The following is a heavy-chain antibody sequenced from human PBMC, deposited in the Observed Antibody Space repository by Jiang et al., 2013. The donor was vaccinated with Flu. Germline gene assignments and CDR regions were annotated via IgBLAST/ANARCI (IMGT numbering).Heavy chain of an antibody. V-gene: IGHV6-1*01. CDR2: TYYRSKWYN. CDR3: AREPYCSGGSCYSNYYYGMDV. CDR1: GDSVSSNSAA. D-gene: IGHD2-15*01. Sequence: QTLSLTCAISGDSVSSNSAAWNWIRQSPSRGLEWLGRTYYRSKWYNDYAVSVKSRITINPDTSKNQFSLQLNSVTPEDTAVYYCAREPYCSGGSCYSNYYYGMDVWGQGTTVTVS. J-gene: IGHJ6*02.